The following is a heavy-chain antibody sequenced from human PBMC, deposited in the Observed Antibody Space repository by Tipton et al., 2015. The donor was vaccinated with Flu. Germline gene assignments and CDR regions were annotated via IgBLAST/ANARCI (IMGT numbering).Heavy chain of an antibody. CDR1: GGSFSGYD. CDR3: ARAPNRGYSYGTRFDY. D-gene: IGHD5-18*01. J-gene: IGHJ4*02. CDR2: INHSGST. Sequence: LRLSCAVYGGSFSGYDWSWIRQPPGKGLEWIGEINHSGSTNYNPSLKSRVTISVDTSKNQFSLKLSSVTAADTAVYYCARAPNRGYSYGTRFDYWGQGTLVTVSS. V-gene: IGHV4-34*01.